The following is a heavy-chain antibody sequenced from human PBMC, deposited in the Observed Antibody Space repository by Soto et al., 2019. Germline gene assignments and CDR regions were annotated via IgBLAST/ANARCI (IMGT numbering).Heavy chain of an antibody. D-gene: IGHD6-19*01. J-gene: IGHJ4*02. Sequence: PSETLSLTCIVSGGSISSYYWSWIRQPPGKGLEWIGHIYYSGSTNYNPSLKSRVTISVDTSKNQFSLKLSSVTAADTAVYYCARAPAVAADFDYWGQGTLVTVSS. CDR2: IYYSGST. V-gene: IGHV4-59*01. CDR3: ARAPAVAADFDY. CDR1: GGSISSYY.